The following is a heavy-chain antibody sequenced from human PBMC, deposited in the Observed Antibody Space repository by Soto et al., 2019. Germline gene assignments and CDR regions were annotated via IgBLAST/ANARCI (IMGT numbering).Heavy chain of an antibody. CDR2: ISAYNGNT. J-gene: IGHJ3*02. Sequence: ASVKVSCKASGYTFTSYGISWVRQAPGQGLEWMGWISAYNGNTNYAQKLQGRVTMTTDTSTSTAYMELRSLRSDDTAVYYCARDTKYSSSSAFDIWGQGTMVTVSS. CDR1: GYTFTSYG. D-gene: IGHD6-6*01. V-gene: IGHV1-18*01. CDR3: ARDTKYSSSSAFDI.